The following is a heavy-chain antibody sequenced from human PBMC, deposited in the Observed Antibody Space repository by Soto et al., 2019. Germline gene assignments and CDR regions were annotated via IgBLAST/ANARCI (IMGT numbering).Heavy chain of an antibody. V-gene: IGHV3-15*07. CDR2: IKSKTDGGTT. J-gene: IGHJ4*02. Sequence: EVQLVESGGGLVKPGGSLRLSCAASGLTFSNAWMNWVRQAPGKGLEWVGRIKSKTDGGTTDYAAPVKGRFTISRDDSKNTLYLQRNSLKTEDTAVYYCTIVGAIVATIEYYFDYWGQGSLVTVSS. CDR3: TIVGAIVATIEYYFDY. CDR1: GLTFSNAW. D-gene: IGHD5-12*01.